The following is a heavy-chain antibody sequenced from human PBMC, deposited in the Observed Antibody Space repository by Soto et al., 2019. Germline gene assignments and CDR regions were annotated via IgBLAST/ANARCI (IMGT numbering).Heavy chain of an antibody. V-gene: IGHV3-53*01. Sequence: PVGSLRLSGEFSGFTSRNNTWGWVRQAPGKGREGVSVIYSGGYTAYGASIKGRFTIPRDNSKNTLYLQMNSLRADDTAVYYCATHPGGGGYWGQGTLVTVSS. D-gene: IGHD3-10*01. J-gene: IGHJ4*02. CDR2: IYSGGYT. CDR1: GFTSRNNT. CDR3: ATHPGGGGY.